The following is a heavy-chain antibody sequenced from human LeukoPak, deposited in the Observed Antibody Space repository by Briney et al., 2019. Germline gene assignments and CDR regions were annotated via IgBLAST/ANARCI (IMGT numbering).Heavy chain of an antibody. CDR3: ARSLGQQFDS. V-gene: IGHV4-59*01. J-gene: IGHJ4*02. Sequence: SETLSLTCTVSGDSPSNYFWSWIRQPPGKGLEWIGYVYYTGSTKYNPSLQSRITVSLDTSKNQFSLKLNSVTAADMAVYYCARSLGQQFDSWGQGTLVTVSS. CDR2: VYYTGST. D-gene: IGHD1/OR15-1a*01. CDR1: GDSPSNYF.